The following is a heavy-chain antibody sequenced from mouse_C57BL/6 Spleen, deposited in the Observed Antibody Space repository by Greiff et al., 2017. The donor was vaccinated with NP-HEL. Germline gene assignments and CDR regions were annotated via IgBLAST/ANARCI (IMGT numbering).Heavy chain of an antibody. J-gene: IGHJ4*01. CDR1: GFNIKDYY. Sequence: VQLQQSGAELVRPGASVKLSCTASGFNIKDYYMHWVKQRPEQGLEWIGRIDPEDGDTEYAPKFQGKATMTADTSSNTAYLQLSSLTSEDTAVYYCTGTTPPYAMDYWGQGTSVTVSS. D-gene: IGHD1-1*01. CDR3: TGTTPPYAMDY. CDR2: IDPEDGDT. V-gene: IGHV14-1*01.